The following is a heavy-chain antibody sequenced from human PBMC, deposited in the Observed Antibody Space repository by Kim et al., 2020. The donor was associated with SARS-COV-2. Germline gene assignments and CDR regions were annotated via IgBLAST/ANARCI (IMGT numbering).Heavy chain of an antibody. CDR2: IYYSGST. CDR3: ARRVTIDISDWFDP. CDR1: GDSISSYY. D-gene: IGHD3-3*01. V-gene: IGHV4-59*08. J-gene: IGHJ5*02. Sequence: SETLSLTCTVSGDSISSYYWSWIRQPPGKGLEWIGYIYYSGSTNYNPSLKSRVTISVDTSKNQFSLKLSSVTAADTAVYYCARRVTIDISDWFDPWGQGTLVTVSS.